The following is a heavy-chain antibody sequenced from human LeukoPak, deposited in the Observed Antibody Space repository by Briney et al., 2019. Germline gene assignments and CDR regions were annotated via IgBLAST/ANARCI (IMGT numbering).Heavy chain of an antibody. J-gene: IGHJ3*02. CDR3: ARLGLNYYETAFDI. D-gene: IGHD3-22*01. CDR2: IVVGSGNT. V-gene: IGHV1-58*02. Sequence: ASVKVSCKASGFTFTSSAMQWVRQARGQRLEWIGWIVVGSGNTNYAQKFQGRVTITADKSTSTAYMELSSLRSEDTAVYYCARLGLNYYETAFDIWGQGTMVTVSS. CDR1: GFTFTSSA.